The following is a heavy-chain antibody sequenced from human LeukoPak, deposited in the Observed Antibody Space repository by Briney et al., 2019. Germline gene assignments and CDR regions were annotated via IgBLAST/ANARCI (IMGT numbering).Heavy chain of an antibody. J-gene: IGHJ6*02. CDR2: ISWNSGSI. V-gene: IGHV3-9*01. CDR3: ARGGSSWYDGGYYYYGMDV. D-gene: IGHD6-13*01. Sequence: PGGSLRLSCAASGFTFDDYAMHWVRQAPGKGLEWVSGISWNSGSIGYADSVKGRFTISRDNAKNSLYLQMNSLRAEDTAVYYCARGGSSWYDGGYYYYGMDVWGQGTTVTVSS. CDR1: GFTFDDYA.